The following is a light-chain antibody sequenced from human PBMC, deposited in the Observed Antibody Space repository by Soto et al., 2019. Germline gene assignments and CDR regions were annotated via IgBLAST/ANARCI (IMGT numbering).Light chain of an antibody. CDR2: GAS. Sequence: EIVLTQSPGTVSLSPGERATLSCRASQSVSSRNLAWYRQIPGQAPSLLIFGASNRATGIPDRCSGSGSGTDFTLPIGRLEPEDCAVYYCLLYGDTRPAYTFGQGTKL. V-gene: IGKV3-20*01. J-gene: IGKJ2*01. CDR1: QSVSSRN. CDR3: LLYGDTRPAYT.